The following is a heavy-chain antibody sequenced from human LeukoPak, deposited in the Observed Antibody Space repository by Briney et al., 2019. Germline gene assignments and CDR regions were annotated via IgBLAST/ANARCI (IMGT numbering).Heavy chain of an antibody. J-gene: IGHJ5*02. CDR3: AVEMATIPNWFDP. Sequence: SVKVSCKASGGTFSSYAISWVRQAPGQGLEWMGGIIPIFGTANYAQKFQGRVTITTDESTSTAYIELSSLRCEDTAVYYCAVEMATIPNWFDPWGQGTLVTVSS. D-gene: IGHD5-24*01. CDR2: IIPIFGTA. CDR1: GGTFSSYA. V-gene: IGHV1-69*05.